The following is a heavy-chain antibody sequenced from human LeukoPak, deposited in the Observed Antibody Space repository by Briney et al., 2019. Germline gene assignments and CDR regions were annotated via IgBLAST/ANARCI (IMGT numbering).Heavy chain of an antibody. CDR1: GYSFTSYW. V-gene: IGHV5-51*01. J-gene: IGHJ5*02. Sequence: EESLKISCKGSGYSFTSYWIGWVRQMPGKGLEWMGIIYPGDSDTRYSPSFQGQVTISADKSISTAYLQWSSLKASDTAMYYCARAEVAAIVTDWFDPWGQGTLVTVSS. CDR3: ARAEVAAIVTDWFDP. CDR2: IYPGDSDT. D-gene: IGHD2-15*01.